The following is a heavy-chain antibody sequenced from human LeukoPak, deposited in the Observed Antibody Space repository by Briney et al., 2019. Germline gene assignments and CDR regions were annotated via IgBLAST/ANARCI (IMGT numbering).Heavy chain of an antibody. CDR3: ARAGDGYYSSFDY. CDR1: GFTFSSYS. D-gene: IGHD5-24*01. J-gene: IGHJ4*02. V-gene: IGHV3-21*01. CDR2: ISSSSSYI. Sequence: GGSLRLSCAASGFTFSSYSMNWVRQAPGKGLEWVSSISSSSSYIYYSDSVKGRFTISRDNAKNSLYLQMNSLRADDTAVYYCARAGDGYYSSFDYWGQGTLVTVSS.